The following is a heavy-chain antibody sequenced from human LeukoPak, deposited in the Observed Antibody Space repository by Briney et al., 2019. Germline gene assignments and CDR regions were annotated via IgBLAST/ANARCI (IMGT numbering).Heavy chain of an antibody. CDR2: IYTSGST. Sequence: SETLSLTCTVSGGSISSYYWSWIRQPAGKGLEWIGRIYTSGSTNYNPSLKSRVTISVDTSKNQFSLKLSSVTAADTAVYYCARTLITYYYDSSGYYHFDYWGQGTLVTVSS. CDR3: ARTLITYYYDSSGYYHFDY. CDR1: GGSISSYY. V-gene: IGHV4-4*07. J-gene: IGHJ4*02. D-gene: IGHD3-22*01.